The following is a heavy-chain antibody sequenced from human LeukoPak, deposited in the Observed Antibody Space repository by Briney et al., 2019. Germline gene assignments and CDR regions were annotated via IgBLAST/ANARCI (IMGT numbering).Heavy chain of an antibody. V-gene: IGHV3-21*01. CDR1: GFTFSSYS. Sequence: KPGGSLRLSCAASGFTFSSYSMSWVRQAPGKGLEWVSSISSSSSYIYYADSVKGRFTISRDNAKNSLYLQMNSLRAEDTAVYYCARFRRSGSYYTDYWGQGTLVTVSS. J-gene: IGHJ4*02. CDR2: ISSSSSYI. D-gene: IGHD3-22*01. CDR3: ARFRRSGSYYTDY.